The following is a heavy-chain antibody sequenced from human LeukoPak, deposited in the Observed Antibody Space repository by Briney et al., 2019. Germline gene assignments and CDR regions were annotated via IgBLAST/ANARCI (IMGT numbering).Heavy chain of an antibody. V-gene: IGHV1-8*01. D-gene: IGHD1-26*01. CDR2: MNPNSGNT. CDR1: GYTFTSYD. Sequence: ASVKVSCKASGYTFTSYDINWVRQATGQGLEWMGWMNPNSGNTGYAQKFQGRVTMTRNTSISTAYMELSSLRSEDTAVYYCTRIGGSKLYYYYYMDVWGKGTTVTVSS. CDR3: TRIGGSKLYYYYYMDV. J-gene: IGHJ6*03.